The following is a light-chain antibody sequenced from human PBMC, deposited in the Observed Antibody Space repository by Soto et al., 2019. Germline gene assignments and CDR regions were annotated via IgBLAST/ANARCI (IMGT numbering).Light chain of an antibody. V-gene: IGKV1-9*01. CDR3: QKFGGYPLT. J-gene: IGKJ4*02. CDR1: QGINSH. Sequence: DIQLTQSPSFLSASVGDVVTITCRASQGINSHLAWFQQKPGKDPRLLIYTASILQSGVSSRFSGSGSGTQFTLTISSLQPDDFSTYYCQKFGGYPLTCGGGTKMEIK. CDR2: TAS.